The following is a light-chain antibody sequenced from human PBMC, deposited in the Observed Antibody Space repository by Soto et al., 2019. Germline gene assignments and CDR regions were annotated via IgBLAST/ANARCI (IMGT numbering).Light chain of an antibody. CDR1: QTINNY. J-gene: IGKJ1*01. CDR2: TTS. CDR3: QQTNTSHLT. V-gene: IGKV1-39*01. Sequence: DIQMTQSPPSLSASVGDSFTITCRSSQTINNYLNWYQQKPGQAPQLLIHTTSTLQSGAPSRFSGSGSGTDYTLTINSLQPEDFATYYCQQTNTSHLTFDQGTKVDI.